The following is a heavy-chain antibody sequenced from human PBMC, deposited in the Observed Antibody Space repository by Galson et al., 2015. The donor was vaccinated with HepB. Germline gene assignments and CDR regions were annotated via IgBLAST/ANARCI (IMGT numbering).Heavy chain of an antibody. J-gene: IGHJ5*02. Sequence: SVKVSCKASGYTFTSYAMHWVRQAPGQRLEWMGWINAGNGNTKYSQKFQGRVTITRDTSASTAYMELSSLRSEDTAVYYCARNEWWHNGDWFDPWGQGTLVTVSS. CDR1: GYTFTSYA. CDR3: ARNEWWHNGDWFDP. V-gene: IGHV1-3*01. CDR2: INAGNGNT. D-gene: IGHD2-15*01.